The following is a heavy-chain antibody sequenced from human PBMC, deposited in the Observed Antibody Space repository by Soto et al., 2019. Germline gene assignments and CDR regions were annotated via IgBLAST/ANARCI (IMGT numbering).Heavy chain of an antibody. Sequence: GESLKISCKGSGYTFTTYWIGWVRQMPGKGLECMGIIYPGDSDTRYSPSFQGQVTISADKSIGTAYLQWSSLKAPDTAMYYCARLAVGGKTYDAFDIWGQGTVVTV. CDR1: GYTFTTYW. J-gene: IGHJ3*02. V-gene: IGHV5-51*01. CDR2: IYPGDSDT. CDR3: ARLAVGGKTYDAFDI. D-gene: IGHD6-19*01.